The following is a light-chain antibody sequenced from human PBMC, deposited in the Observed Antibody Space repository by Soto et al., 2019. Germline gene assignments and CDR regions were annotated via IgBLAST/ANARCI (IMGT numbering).Light chain of an antibody. Sequence: EVVMTQSPGTLSVSPGERASLSCRASQSVSGNLAWYQQTPGQAPRLLIHGASTRATGIPARFSGSGSGTEFTLTISSLQSEDFAFYYCQQYNDWPRTFGQETKVEIK. J-gene: IGKJ1*01. CDR2: GAS. V-gene: IGKV3-15*01. CDR1: QSVSGN. CDR3: QQYNDWPRT.